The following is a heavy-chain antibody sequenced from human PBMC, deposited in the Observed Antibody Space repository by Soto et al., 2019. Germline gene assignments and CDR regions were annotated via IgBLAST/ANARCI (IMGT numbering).Heavy chain of an antibody. V-gene: IGHV3-64D*06. CDR3: VKGVRGVNYYYYYGMDV. CDR1: GFTFSSYA. Sequence: LRLSCSASGFTFSSYAMHWVRQAPGKGLEYVSAISSNGGSTYYADPVKGRFTISRDNSKNTLYLQMSSLRAEDTAVYYCVKGVRGVNYYYYYGMDVWGQGTTVTVSS. D-gene: IGHD3-10*01. CDR2: ISSNGGST. J-gene: IGHJ6*02.